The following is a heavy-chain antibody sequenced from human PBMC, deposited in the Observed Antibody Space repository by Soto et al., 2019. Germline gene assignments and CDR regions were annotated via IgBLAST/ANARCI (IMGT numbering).Heavy chain of an antibody. CDR3: ARRSSSWYGVWFDP. CDR2: MNPNSGNT. Sequence: ASVKVSCKASGYTFTSYDINWERQATGQGLELMGWMNPNSGNTGYAQKFQGRVTMTRNTSISTAYMELSSLRSEDTAVYFCARRSSSWYGVWFDPWGQGTLVTVSS. D-gene: IGHD6-13*01. J-gene: IGHJ5*02. CDR1: GYTFTSYD. V-gene: IGHV1-8*01.